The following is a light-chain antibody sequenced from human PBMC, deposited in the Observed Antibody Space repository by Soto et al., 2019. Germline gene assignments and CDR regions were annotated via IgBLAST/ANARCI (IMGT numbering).Light chain of an antibody. CDR2: EAS. CDR3: CSYAGTSTYV. J-gene: IGLJ1*01. Sequence: QSVLSQPASVSGSPGQSIPISCTGTSTDVGSYNLVSWYQHHPGEAPKLLIYEASKRPSGLSNRFSGSKSGNTASLTISGLQAEDEAEYYCCSYAGTSTYVFGSGTKLTVL. CDR1: STDVGSYNL. V-gene: IGLV2-23*01.